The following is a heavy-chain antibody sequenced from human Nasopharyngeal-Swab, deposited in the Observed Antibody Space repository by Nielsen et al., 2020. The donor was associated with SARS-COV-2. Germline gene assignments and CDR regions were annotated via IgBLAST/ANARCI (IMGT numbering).Heavy chain of an antibody. V-gene: IGHV1-18*01. J-gene: IGHJ4*02. Sequence: ASVKVSCKASGYTFTSYGISWVRQAPGQGLEWMGWISAYNGNTNYAQKLQGRVTMTTDTSTSTAYMELRSLRSDDTAVYYCTRDSGKMEWPLGDYWGQGTLVTVSS. CDR1: GYTFTSYG. CDR3: TRDSGKMEWPLGDY. CDR2: ISAYNGNT. D-gene: IGHD3-3*01.